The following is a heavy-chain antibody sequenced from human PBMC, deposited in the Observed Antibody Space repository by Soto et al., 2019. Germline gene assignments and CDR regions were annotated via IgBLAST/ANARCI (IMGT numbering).Heavy chain of an antibody. Sequence: GGSLRLSCAASGFTFSSYAMHWVRQAPGKGLEWVAVISYDGSNKYYADSVKGRFTISRDNSKNTLYLQMNSLRAEDTAVYYCAREIAARPSTGYYYGMDVWGQGTTVTVS. J-gene: IGHJ6*02. D-gene: IGHD6-6*01. CDR1: GFTFSSYA. CDR3: AREIAARPSTGYYYGMDV. V-gene: IGHV3-30-3*01. CDR2: ISYDGSNK.